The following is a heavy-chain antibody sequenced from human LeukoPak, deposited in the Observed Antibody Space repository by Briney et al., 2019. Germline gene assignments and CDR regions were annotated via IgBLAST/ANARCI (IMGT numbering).Heavy chain of an antibody. D-gene: IGHD6-19*01. Sequence: GGSLRLSCAASGFTFSSYWMHWVRQAPGKGLVWVSAISGSGGSTYYADSVKGRFTISRDNSKNTLYLQMNSLRAEDTAVYYCAKAPPGAVAGAGYGMDVWGQGTTVTVS. CDR1: GFTFSSYW. CDR3: AKAPPGAVAGAGYGMDV. J-gene: IGHJ6*02. V-gene: IGHV3-23*01. CDR2: ISGSGGST.